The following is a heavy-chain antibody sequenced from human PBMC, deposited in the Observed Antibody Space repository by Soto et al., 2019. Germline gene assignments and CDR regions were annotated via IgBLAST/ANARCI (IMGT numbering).Heavy chain of an antibody. CDR1: GGSISSYY. Sequence: SETLSVTCTPSGGSISSYYWSWIRQPPGKGLEWIGYIYYSGSTNYNPSLKSRVTISVDTSKNQFSLKLSSVTAADTAVYYCAREAISNFRVGYGMGVCGEVNTVP. CDR3: AREAISNFRVGYGMGV. CDR2: IYYSGST. J-gene: IGHJ6*02. D-gene: IGHD4-4*01. V-gene: IGHV4-59*01.